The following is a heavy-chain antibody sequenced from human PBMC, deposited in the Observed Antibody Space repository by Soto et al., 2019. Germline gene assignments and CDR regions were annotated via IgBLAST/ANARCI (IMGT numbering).Heavy chain of an antibody. D-gene: IGHD1-26*01. CDR1: GGTFSSYA. Sequence: QVQLVQSGAEVKKPGSSVKVSCKASGGTFSSYAISWVRQAPGQGLEWMGGIIPIFGTANYAQKFQGRVTITADESTSTAYMELSSLRSEDTAVYYCAREFKEERWELPGLCAFDIWGQGTMVTVSS. J-gene: IGHJ3*02. V-gene: IGHV1-69*01. CDR2: IIPIFGTA. CDR3: AREFKEERWELPGLCAFDI.